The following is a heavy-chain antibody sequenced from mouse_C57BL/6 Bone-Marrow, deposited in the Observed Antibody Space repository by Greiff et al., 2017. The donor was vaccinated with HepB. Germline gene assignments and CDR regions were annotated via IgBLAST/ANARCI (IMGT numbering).Heavy chain of an antibody. CDR1: GFNIKNTY. Sequence: EVQVVESVAELVRPGASVKLSCTASGFNIKNTYMHWVKQRPEQGLEWIGRIDPANGNTKYAPKFQGKATITVDTSSSTAYMQLSSLTSEDSAVYYCARDYSPDYYFDYWGQGTTLTVSS. CDR3: ARDYSPDYYFDY. CDR2: IDPANGNT. V-gene: IGHV14-3*01. J-gene: IGHJ2*01. D-gene: IGHD2-12*01.